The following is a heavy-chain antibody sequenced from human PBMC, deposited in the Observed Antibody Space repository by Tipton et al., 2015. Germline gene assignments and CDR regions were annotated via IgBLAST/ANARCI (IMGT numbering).Heavy chain of an antibody. CDR2: IYYTGST. CDR3: ARFRYYGSESERGYFHGLDV. Sequence: GLVKPSETLSLTYTVSGDSINRYYWSWIRQPPGKGLECIGYIYYTGSTHYNPSLKSRVTISVDTSKSQFFLKLSSVTAADTAVYYCARFRYYGSESERGYFHGLDVWGQGTTVTVSS. D-gene: IGHD3-10*01. CDR1: GDSINRYY. V-gene: IGHV4-59*01. J-gene: IGHJ6*02.